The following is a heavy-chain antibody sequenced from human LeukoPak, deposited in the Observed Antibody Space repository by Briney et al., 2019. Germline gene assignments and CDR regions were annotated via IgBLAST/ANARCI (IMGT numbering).Heavy chain of an antibody. CDR1: GGSISSYY. V-gene: IGHV4-59*12. CDR3: ARELMGLGNWFDP. Sequence: SETLSLTCTVSGGSISSYYWSWIRQPPGKGLEWIGYIYYSGSTNYNPSLKSRVTISVDTSKNQFSLKLSSVTAADTAVYYCARELMGLGNWFDPWGQGTLVTVSS. J-gene: IGHJ5*02. D-gene: IGHD3-10*01. CDR2: IYYSGST.